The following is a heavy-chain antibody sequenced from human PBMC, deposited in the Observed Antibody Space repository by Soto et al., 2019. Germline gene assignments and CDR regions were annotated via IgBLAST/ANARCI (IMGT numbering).Heavy chain of an antibody. CDR3: ARRVRGVISPPGLPTYYYYMDV. J-gene: IGHJ6*03. CDR2: ISGSGGST. D-gene: IGHD3-10*01. V-gene: IGHV3-23*01. Sequence: EVQLLESGGGLVQPGGSLRLSCAASGFTFSSYAMSWVRQAPGKGLEWVSAISGSGGSTYYADSVKGRFTISRDNSKNTMYLQMNSLRAEDTAVYYCARRVRGVISPPGLPTYYYYMDVWGKGTTVTVSS. CDR1: GFTFSSYA.